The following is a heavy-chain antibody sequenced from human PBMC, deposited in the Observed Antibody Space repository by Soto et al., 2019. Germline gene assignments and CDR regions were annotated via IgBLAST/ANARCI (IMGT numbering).Heavy chain of an antibody. CDR1: GFTFSSYG. CDR3: AKARLAHEQDYFDY. CDR2: ISYDGSNK. J-gene: IGHJ4*02. Sequence: SLRLSCAASGFTFSSYGMHWVRQAPGKGLEWVAVISYDGSNKYYADSVKGRFTISRDNSKNTLYLQMNSLRAEDTAVYYCAKARLAHEQDYFDYWGQGTLVTVSS. D-gene: IGHD3-9*01. V-gene: IGHV3-30*18.